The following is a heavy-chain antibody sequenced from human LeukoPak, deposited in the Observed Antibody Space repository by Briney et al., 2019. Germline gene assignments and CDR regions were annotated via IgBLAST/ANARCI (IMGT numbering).Heavy chain of an antibody. Sequence: GGSLRLSCAASGFTFSSYSMNWVRQAPGKGLEWVSSISSSSSYIYYADSVKGRFTISRDNAKNSLYLQMNSLRAEDTAVYYCARDTYGSGSYSGYWGQGALVTVSS. CDR2: ISSSSSYI. CDR1: GFTFSSYS. V-gene: IGHV3-21*01. D-gene: IGHD3-10*01. J-gene: IGHJ4*02. CDR3: ARDTYGSGSYSGY.